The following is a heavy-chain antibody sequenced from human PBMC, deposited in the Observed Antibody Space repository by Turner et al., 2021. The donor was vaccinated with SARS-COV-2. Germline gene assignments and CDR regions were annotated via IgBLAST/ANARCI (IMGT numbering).Heavy chain of an antibody. CDR1: GGSISSKS. CDR2: FYKIGSI. CDR3: ARHQGSASGYDHGMNV. Sequence: VQLQESGPGLVRPSETLSLTCTVSGGSISSKSWSWIRQYPGRGLEWIGYFYKIGSIDYNPTLRSRVTISVDTSKNQLSLNLIDVTAADTAVYYCARHQGSASGYDHGMNVWGQGTAVIVSS. V-gene: IGHV4-59*08. D-gene: IGHD1-26*01. J-gene: IGHJ6*02.